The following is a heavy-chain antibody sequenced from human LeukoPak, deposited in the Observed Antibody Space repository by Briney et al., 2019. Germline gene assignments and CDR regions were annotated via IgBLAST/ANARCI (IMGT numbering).Heavy chain of an antibody. Sequence: SETLSLTCAVYGGSFSAYYWTWLPPSPGKGLEWIGEINHSGSTYSNPSLKSRLTISVDPSKNQFSLKHTSVTAADRVVYFCARTPNYYDSSGRKFAYDIWGQGTKVIVSS. V-gene: IGHV4-34*01. J-gene: IGHJ3*02. CDR2: INHSGST. CDR3: ARTPNYYDSSGRKFAYDI. D-gene: IGHD3-22*01. CDR1: GGSFSAYY.